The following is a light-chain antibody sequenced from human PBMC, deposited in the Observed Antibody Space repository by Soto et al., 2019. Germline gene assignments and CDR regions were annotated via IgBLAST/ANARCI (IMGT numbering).Light chain of an antibody. CDR2: EAS. CDR1: QTSATY. V-gene: IGKV1-6*01. CDR3: LQDHIYPWT. J-gene: IGKJ1*01. Sequence: IQMTQSPSSLSASVGDRVTITCRASQTSATYINWYQQKSGSAPRLLIYEASGLQSGVPSRFSGSGSGTDFTLTISSLQPEDFATYYCLQDHIYPWTFGQGTKVDIK.